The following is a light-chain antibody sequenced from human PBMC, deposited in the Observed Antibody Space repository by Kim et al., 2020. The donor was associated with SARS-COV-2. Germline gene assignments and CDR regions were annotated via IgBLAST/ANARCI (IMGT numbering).Light chain of an antibody. Sequence: TSVGDRVTMTCRASQSISTYLNWYQHKAGKAPKLLIFTASNLPSGVPSRFSGSGSGTDFTLTISSLQPEDFATYFCQQSSSSPLTLGGGTKVDIK. V-gene: IGKV1-39*01. CDR2: TAS. CDR3: QQSSSSPLT. J-gene: IGKJ4*01. CDR1: QSISTY.